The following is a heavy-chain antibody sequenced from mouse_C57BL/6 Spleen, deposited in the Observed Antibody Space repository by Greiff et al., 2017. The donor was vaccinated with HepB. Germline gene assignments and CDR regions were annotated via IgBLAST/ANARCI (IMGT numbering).Heavy chain of an antibody. J-gene: IGHJ1*03. CDR3: AKGYSNYDWYFDV. CDR1: GYTFTSYT. Sequence: VQLQQSGAELARPGASVKMSCKASGYTFTSYTMHWVNQRPGQGLEWIGYINPSSGYTKYNQKFKDKATLTADKSSSTAYMQLSSLTSEDSAVYYCAKGYSNYDWYFDVWGTGTTVTVSS. D-gene: IGHD2-5*01. CDR2: INPSSGYT. V-gene: IGHV1-4*01.